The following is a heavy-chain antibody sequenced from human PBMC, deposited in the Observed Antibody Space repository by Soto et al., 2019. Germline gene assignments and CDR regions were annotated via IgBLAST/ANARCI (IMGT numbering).Heavy chain of an antibody. J-gene: IGHJ4*02. Sequence: GGSLRLSCAASGFSCRGFSRNWVRQAPGKGLEWVSYISGSGTTTYYADSVKGRFTISRDNAKNSLYLQMNSLQAEDTAVYYCARLGDYGSGSYWGQGTLVTVSS. D-gene: IGHD3-10*01. CDR1: GFSCRGFS. CDR3: ARLGDYGSGSY. CDR2: ISGSGTTT. V-gene: IGHV3-48*04.